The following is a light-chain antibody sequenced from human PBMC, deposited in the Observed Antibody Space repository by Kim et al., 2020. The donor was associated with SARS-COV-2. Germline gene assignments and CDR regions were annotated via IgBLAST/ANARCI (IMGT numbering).Light chain of an antibody. Sequence: RVVTSSCCSSCYIGVGYDVYWYQQLPGTAPKLLIYDDINRPSGVPDRFSGSKSGTSASLAITGLQTEDEADYYCESYDNSLSGYVFGTGTKVTVL. CDR1: SCYIGVGYD. V-gene: IGLV1-40*01. CDR3: ESYDNSLSGYV. CDR2: DDI. J-gene: IGLJ1*01.